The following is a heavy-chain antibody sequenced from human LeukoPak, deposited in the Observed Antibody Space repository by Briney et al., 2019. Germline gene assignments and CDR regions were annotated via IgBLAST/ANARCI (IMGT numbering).Heavy chain of an antibody. CDR1: GFTFCSYW. J-gene: IGHJ5*02. CDR3: ARPLYESSGYYYS. Sequence: GGSLRLSCAASGFTFCSYWMHWVRQAPGKGLEWVSRIQSDGSRTYADSVRGRFTISRDNAKNTLHLQMNSLRVEDTAVYYCARPLYESSGYYYSWGQGTLVTISS. V-gene: IGHV3-74*01. CDR2: IQSDGSR. D-gene: IGHD3-22*01.